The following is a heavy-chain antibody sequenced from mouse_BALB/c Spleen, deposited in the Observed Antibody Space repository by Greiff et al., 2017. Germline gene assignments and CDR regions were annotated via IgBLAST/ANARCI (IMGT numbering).Heavy chain of an antibody. CDR3: ARVGLLRDWFAY. D-gene: IGHD2-3*01. CDR1: GFTFSSYA. Sequence: EVMLVESGGGLVKPGGSLKLSCAASGFTFSSYAMSWVRQTPEKRLEWVASISSGGSTYYPDSVKGRFTISRDNARNILYLQMSSLRSEDTAMYYCARVGLLRDWFAYWGQGTLVTVSA. CDR2: ISSGGST. J-gene: IGHJ3*01. V-gene: IGHV5-6-5*01.